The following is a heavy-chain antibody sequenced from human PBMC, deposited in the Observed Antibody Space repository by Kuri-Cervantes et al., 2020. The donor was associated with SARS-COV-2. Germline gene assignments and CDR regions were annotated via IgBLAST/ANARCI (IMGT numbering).Heavy chain of an antibody. CDR1: GFTFSNYA. CDR3: AKRDACSQGSYFDY. V-gene: IGHV3-23*01. D-gene: IGHD5-24*01. Sequence: GESLKISCAASGFTFSNYAMTWVRQAPGKGLEWVSTISGSDDVTHLADSVKGRFTVSRDNSRNTLYLEMSSLRVEDTAVYYCAKRDACSQGSYFDYWGHGTLVTVSS. J-gene: IGHJ4*01. CDR2: ISGSDDVT.